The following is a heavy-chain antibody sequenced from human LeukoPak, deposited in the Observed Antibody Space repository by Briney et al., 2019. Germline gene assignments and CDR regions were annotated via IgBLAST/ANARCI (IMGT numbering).Heavy chain of an antibody. D-gene: IGHD3-10*01. CDR1: GYTSTSYD. V-gene: IGHV1-8*01. CDR2: MNPNSGNT. CDR3: AREYSITMVRGVISWFDP. Sequence: ASVKVSCKASGYTSTSYDINWVRQATGQGLEWMGWMNPNSGNTGYAQKIQGRVTMTRNTSISTAYMELSSLRSEDTAVYYCAREYSITMVRGVISWFDPWGQGTLVTVSS. J-gene: IGHJ5*02.